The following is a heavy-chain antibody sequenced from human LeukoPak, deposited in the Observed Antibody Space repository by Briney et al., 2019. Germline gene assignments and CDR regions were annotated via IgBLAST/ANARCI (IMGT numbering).Heavy chain of an antibody. V-gene: IGHV6-1*01. CDR3: ARDFGTTGWHTFDY. CDR2: TYYRPKWYN. Sequence: SQTLSLTCVVYGDSVSSKNGAWNWIRQSPSRGLEWLGRTYYRPKWYNDYAESMEGRMTISQDTSKNQYSLHLSSVTPDDAAVYYCARDFGTTGWHTFDYWGQGTLVTVSS. J-gene: IGHJ4*02. D-gene: IGHD6-19*01. CDR1: GDSVSSKNGA.